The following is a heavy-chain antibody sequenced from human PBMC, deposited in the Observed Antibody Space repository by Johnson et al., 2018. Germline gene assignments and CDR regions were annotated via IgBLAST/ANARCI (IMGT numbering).Heavy chain of an antibody. J-gene: IGHJ6*03. D-gene: IGHD6-19*01. CDR1: GFTFSSYW. V-gene: IGHV3-74*01. CDR3: ARSTVAATRYYYYYMDV. Sequence: VQLRESGGGLVQPGGSLRLSCAASGFTFSSYWMHWVRQAPGKGLVWVSRINSAGSSTSYADPVKGRFTISRDNAKNTLYLQMNSLRAEDTAVYYCARSTVAATRYYYYYMDVWGKGTTVTVSS. CDR2: INSAGSST.